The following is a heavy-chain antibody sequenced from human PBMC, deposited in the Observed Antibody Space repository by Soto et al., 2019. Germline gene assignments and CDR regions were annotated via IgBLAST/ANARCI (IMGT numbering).Heavy chain of an antibody. CDR3: AKLGRVVVVAAMDP. CDR1: GFTFSSYV. Sequence: EVQLLESGGGLVQPGGSLRLSCAASGFTFSSYVMSWVRQAPGKGLEWVSAISGSGGSTYYADSVKGRFTISRDNSKNTLYLQMNSLRAEDTAVYYCAKLGRVVVVAAMDPWGQGTLVTVSS. V-gene: IGHV3-23*01. D-gene: IGHD2-15*01. CDR2: ISGSGGST. J-gene: IGHJ5*02.